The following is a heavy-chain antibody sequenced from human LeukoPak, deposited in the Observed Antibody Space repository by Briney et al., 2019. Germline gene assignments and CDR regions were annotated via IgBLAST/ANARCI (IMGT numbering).Heavy chain of an antibody. D-gene: IGHD3-22*01. J-gene: IGHJ6*02. CDR3: ARDYRFKDSSDYYYGMDV. Sequence: SVKLSCQASGGTFISYAISWVLQAPGQGLECVGGIIPIFGKTNYAQKFKGRVTINAHESTRAAYMEISSLRNEDTAVYSCARDYRFKDSSDYYYGMDVWGQGTTVTVSS. V-gene: IGHV1-69*13. CDR1: GGTFISYA. CDR2: IIPIFGKT.